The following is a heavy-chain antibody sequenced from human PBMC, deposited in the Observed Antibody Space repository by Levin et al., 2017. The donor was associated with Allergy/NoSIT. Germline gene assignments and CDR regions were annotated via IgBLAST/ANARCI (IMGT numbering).Heavy chain of an antibody. D-gene: IGHD6-6*01. Sequence: ASVKVSCKASGYTFTSYAMNWVRQAPGQGLEWMGWINTNTGNPTYAQGFTGRFVFSLDTSVSTAYLQISSLKAEDTAVYYCARDTSIAARDFERSCGYWGQGTLVTVSS. CDR1: GYTFTSYA. CDR3: ARDTSIAARDFERSCGY. J-gene: IGHJ4*02. CDR2: INTNTGNP. V-gene: IGHV7-4-1*02.